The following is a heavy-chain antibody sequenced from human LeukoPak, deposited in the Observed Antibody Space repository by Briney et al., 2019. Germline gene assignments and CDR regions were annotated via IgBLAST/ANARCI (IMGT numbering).Heavy chain of an antibody. D-gene: IGHD6-19*01. CDR2: IIPILGIP. CDR3: ARDPSNTSGRYPYFDN. V-gene: IGHV1-69*04. J-gene: IGHJ4*02. CDR1: GGTFSSYA. Sequence: GSSVTVSCKASGGTFSSYAISWVRQAPGQGLEWMGRIIPILGIPKYAQKFQGRVTITADKSTSTAYMELTSLRSDDTAVYFCARDPSNTSGRYPYFDNWGQGTLVTVSS.